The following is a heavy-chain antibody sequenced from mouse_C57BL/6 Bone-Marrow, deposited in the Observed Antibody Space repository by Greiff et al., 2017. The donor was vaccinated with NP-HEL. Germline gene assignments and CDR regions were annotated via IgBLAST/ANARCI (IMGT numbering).Heavy chain of an antibody. Sequence: DVKLQESGPGLVKPSQSLSLTCSVTGYSITSGYYWNWIRQFPGNKLEWMGYISYDGSNNYNPSLKNRISITRDTSKNQFFLKLNSVTTEDTATYYCASLSWYFDVWGTGTTVTVSS. CDR2: ISYDGSN. V-gene: IGHV3-6*01. CDR1: GYSITSGYY. CDR3: ASLSWYFDV. J-gene: IGHJ1*03.